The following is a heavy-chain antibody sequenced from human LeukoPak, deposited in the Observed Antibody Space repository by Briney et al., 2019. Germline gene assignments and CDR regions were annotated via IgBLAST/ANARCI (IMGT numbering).Heavy chain of an antibody. CDR3: ARKGLGYCSSTSCYNAFDI. Sequence: SVKVSCKASGGTFSSYAISWVRQAPGQGLEWMGGIIPIFGTANYAQKFQGRVTITADESTSTVYMELSSLRSEDTAVYYCARKGLGYCSSTSCYNAFDIWGQGTMVTVSS. CDR1: GGTFSSYA. J-gene: IGHJ3*02. CDR2: IIPIFGTA. V-gene: IGHV1-69*13. D-gene: IGHD2-2*02.